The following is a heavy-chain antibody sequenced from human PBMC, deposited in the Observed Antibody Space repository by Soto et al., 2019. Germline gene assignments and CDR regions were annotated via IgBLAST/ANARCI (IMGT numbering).Heavy chain of an antibody. J-gene: IGHJ6*02. CDR1: GYTFTSYD. Sequence: ASVKVSCKASGYTFTSYDINWVRQATGQGLEWMGWMNPNSGNTGYAQKFQGRVTMTRNTSISTAYMELSSLRSEDTAVYYCARVGRIQLWFSNYYYGMDVWGQGTTVTAP. V-gene: IGHV1-8*01. D-gene: IGHD5-18*01. CDR2: MNPNSGNT. CDR3: ARVGRIQLWFSNYYYGMDV.